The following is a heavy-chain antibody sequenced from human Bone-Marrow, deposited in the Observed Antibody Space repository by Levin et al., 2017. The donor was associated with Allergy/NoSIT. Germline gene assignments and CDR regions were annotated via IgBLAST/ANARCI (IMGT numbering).Heavy chain of an antibody. CDR1: GGSFSSGSYY. Sequence: SQTLSLTCTVSGGSFSSGSYYWSWIRQPPGKGLEWIGYIYYSGSTNYNPSLKSRVTISVDTSKNQFSLKLSSVTAADTAVYYCAREGATVTTIPLNYFDYWGQGTLVTVSS. V-gene: IGHV4-61*01. CDR2: IYYSGST. CDR3: AREGATVTTIPLNYFDY. J-gene: IGHJ4*02. D-gene: IGHD4-17*01.